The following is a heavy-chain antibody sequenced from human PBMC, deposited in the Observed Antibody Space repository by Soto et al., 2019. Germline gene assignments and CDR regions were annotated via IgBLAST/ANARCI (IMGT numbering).Heavy chain of an antibody. Sequence: PSETLSLTCPVSGASIVSYYWSWIRQPPGKPLEWIGNIFYGGDTNYSPSLASRVTISVDTSKNQVSLKLSSVTAADTAVYYCARVGGAPLGAFDIWGQGMMVTVSS. V-gene: IGHV4-59*01. J-gene: IGHJ3*02. D-gene: IGHD1-26*01. CDR1: GASIVSYY. CDR3: ARVGGAPLGAFDI. CDR2: IFYGGDT.